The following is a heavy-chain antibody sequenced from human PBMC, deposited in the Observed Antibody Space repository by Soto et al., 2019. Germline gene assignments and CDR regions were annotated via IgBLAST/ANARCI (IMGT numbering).Heavy chain of an antibody. D-gene: IGHD6-6*01. CDR3: ARDFYYSSSDWFDP. Sequence: ASVKVSCTASGYTFTSFGISWVRQAPGQGLEWMGWISAYNGNTNYAQKLQGRVTMTTDTSTSTAYMELRSLRSDDTAVYYCARDFYYSSSDWFDPWGQGTLVTVSS. CDR2: ISAYNGNT. J-gene: IGHJ5*02. V-gene: IGHV1-18*04. CDR1: GYTFTSFG.